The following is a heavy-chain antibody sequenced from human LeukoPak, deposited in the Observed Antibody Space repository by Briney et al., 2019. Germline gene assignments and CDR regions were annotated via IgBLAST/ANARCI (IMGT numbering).Heavy chain of an antibody. CDR1: GYTFTSYG. CDR3: ATGRYYGSDRLDY. V-gene: IGHV1-18*01. CDR2: ISAYNGNT. J-gene: IGHJ4*02. D-gene: IGHD3-10*01. Sequence: ASVKVSCKASGYTFTSYGISWVRQAPGQGLEWMGWISAYNGNTNYAQKLQGRVTMTTDTSTSTAYMELSSLRSEDTAVHYCATGRYYGSDRLDYWGQGTLVTVSS.